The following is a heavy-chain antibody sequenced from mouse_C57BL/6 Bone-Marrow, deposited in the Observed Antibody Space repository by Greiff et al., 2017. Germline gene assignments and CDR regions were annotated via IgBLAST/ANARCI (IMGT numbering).Heavy chain of an antibody. CDR3: ARLECGGSSGNWDFDV. D-gene: IGHD1-1*01. Sequence: QVQLQQSGPELVKPGASVKLSCKASGYTFTSYDINWVKQRPGQGLEWIGWIYPRDGSTKYNEKFKGKATLTVDTSSSTAYMELHSLTSEDSAVYFWARLECGGSSGNWDFDVWGKGTTVTVSS. V-gene: IGHV1-85*01. CDR1: GYTFTSYD. J-gene: IGHJ1*03. CDR2: IYPRDGST.